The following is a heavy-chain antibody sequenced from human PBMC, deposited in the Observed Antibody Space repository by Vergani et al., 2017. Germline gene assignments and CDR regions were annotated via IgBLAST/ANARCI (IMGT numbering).Heavy chain of an antibody. Sequence: QLPLQESGPGLVKPSETLSLTCTVSCGPISSYYWSWIRQPPGKGLEWIGYIYSSGSTNYNPSLKSRVTISVDTSKNQFSLKLSSVTAADTAVYYCVGDSPPAWSSTSCYTRWFDPWGQGTLVTVSS. CDR3: VGDSPPAWSSTSCYTRWFDP. V-gene: IGHV4-59*01. D-gene: IGHD2-2*02. J-gene: IGHJ5*02. CDR2: IYSSGST. CDR1: CGPISSYY.